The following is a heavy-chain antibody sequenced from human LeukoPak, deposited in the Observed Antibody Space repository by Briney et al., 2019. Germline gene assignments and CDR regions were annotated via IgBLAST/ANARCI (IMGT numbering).Heavy chain of an antibody. CDR3: AREGLRYDILTGYPSDAFDI. V-gene: IGHV3-21*01. Sequence: GGSLRLSCAASGFTFSSYSMNWVRQAPGKGLEWVSSISSSSSYIYYADSVRGRFTISRDNAKNSLYLQMNSLRAEDTAVYYCAREGLRYDILTGYPSDAFDIWGQGTMVTVSS. D-gene: IGHD3-9*01. J-gene: IGHJ3*02. CDR1: GFTFSSYS. CDR2: ISSSSSYI.